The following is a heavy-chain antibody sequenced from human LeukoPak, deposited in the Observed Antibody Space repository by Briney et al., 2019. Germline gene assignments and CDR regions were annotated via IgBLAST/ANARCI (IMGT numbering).Heavy chain of an antibody. CDR3: ARVRAIWDAFDI. J-gene: IGHJ3*02. Sequence: SETLSLTCSVSGGSISSYYWSRIRQPPGKGLEWIGYIYYSGSTNYNPSLKSRVTISVDTSKNQFSLKLSSVTAADTAVYYCARVRAIWDAFDIWGQGTMVTVSS. D-gene: IGHD3-3*01. V-gene: IGHV4-59*01. CDR1: GGSISSYY. CDR2: IYYSGST.